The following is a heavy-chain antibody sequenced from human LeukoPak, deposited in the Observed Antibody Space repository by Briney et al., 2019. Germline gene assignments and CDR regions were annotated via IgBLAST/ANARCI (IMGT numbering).Heavy chain of an antibody. D-gene: IGHD6-19*01. Sequence: GGSRRHSCEVDEFSVRGYAITWVPQAPGKGLEWVSAISASGGSTHYADSVKGRFTISRDSSKNTLSLQMNSLRAEDTALYYCAKGSSAWYGWFDPWGQGTLVTVSS. V-gene: IGHV3-23*01. CDR3: AKGSSAWYGWFDP. CDR2: ISASGGST. CDR1: EFSVRGYA. J-gene: IGHJ5*02.